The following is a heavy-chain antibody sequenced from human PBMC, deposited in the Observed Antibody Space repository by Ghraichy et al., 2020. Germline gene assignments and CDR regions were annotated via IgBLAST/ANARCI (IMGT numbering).Heavy chain of an antibody. J-gene: IGHJ5*02. CDR3: TRHNVRSASNPFDP. V-gene: IGHV4-39*01. D-gene: IGHD6-6*01. CDR2: VSYSGNI. Sequence: SETLSLTCTVSGGSMSGTTFIWGWVRQPPGKGLEWIVSVSYSGNIQYNPSLKNRVTVSVDTSKNQFSLRLSSVTAPSTAVYYCTRHNVRSASNPFDPWGHGTLVTVSS. CDR1: GGSMSGTTFI.